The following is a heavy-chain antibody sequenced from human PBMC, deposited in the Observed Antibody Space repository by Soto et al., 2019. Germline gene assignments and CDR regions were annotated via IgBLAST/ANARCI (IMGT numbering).Heavy chain of an antibody. V-gene: IGHV3-33*01. D-gene: IGHD6-19*01. J-gene: IGHJ6*02. CDR2: IWYDGNNK. CDR3: ARDGQGLAPYALDV. Sequence: QVQLVESGGGVAQPGRSLRLSCTGSGFTVSGHAMHWVRQAPGKGLEWVTQIWYDGNNKYYAESVKGRFTISRDNSKNTLYPPLSRRRVVDTAVYYCARDGQGLAPYALDVWGQGTSVTVSS. CDR1: GFTVSGHA.